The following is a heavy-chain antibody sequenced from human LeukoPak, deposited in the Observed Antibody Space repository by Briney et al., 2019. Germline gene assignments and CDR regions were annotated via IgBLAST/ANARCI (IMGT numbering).Heavy chain of an antibody. J-gene: IGHJ4*02. Sequence: GGSLRLSCAASGFTVSSNYMSWVRQAPGKGLEWVLVIYSGGSTYYADSVKGRFTISRDNSKNTLYLQMNSLRAEDTAVYYCARGVAVAGTPFDYWGQGTLVTVSS. D-gene: IGHD6-19*01. V-gene: IGHV3-66*01. CDR1: GFTVSSNY. CDR2: IYSGGST. CDR3: ARGVAVAGTPFDY.